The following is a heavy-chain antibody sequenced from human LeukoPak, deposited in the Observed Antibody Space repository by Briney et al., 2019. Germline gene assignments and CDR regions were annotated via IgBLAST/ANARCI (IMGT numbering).Heavy chain of an antibody. CDR2: ISADGSID. CDR1: GFTFRNYG. J-gene: IGHJ5*02. V-gene: IGHV3-30*03. CDR3: TREGLGTTFSAWFDP. Sequence: PGGSLRLSCAASGFTFRNYGMHWARQAPGKGLEWLAVISADGSIDYYTDSVRGRLTVSRDNSKNTLYLQMNSLRVEDTAVYYCTREGLGTTFSAWFDPWGQGTLVFVSS. D-gene: IGHD1-7*01.